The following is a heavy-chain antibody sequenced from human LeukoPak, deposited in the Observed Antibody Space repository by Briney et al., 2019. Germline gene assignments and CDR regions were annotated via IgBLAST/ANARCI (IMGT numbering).Heavy chain of an antibody. CDR3: VRSPSGYCTNGVCRYYYYGMDV. J-gene: IGHJ6*02. V-gene: IGHV3-48*03. CDR2: ISSSGSTI. Sequence: PGGSLRLSCAASGFTFSSYEMNWVRQAPGKGLEWVSYISSSGSTIYYADSVKGRFTISRDNAKNSLYLQMNSLRAEDTAVYYCVRSPSGYCTNGVCRYYYYGMDVWGQGTTVTVSS. CDR1: GFTFSSYE. D-gene: IGHD2-8*01.